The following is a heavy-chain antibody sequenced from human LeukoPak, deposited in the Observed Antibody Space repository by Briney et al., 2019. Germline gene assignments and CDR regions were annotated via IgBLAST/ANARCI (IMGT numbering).Heavy chain of an antibody. V-gene: IGHV3-30*18. CDR2: ISYDGSNK. CDR1: GFSISTFW. D-gene: IGHD4-23*01. CDR3: AKDGGNSGGDY. Sequence: GGSLRLSCVASGFSISTFWMTWVRQAPGKGLEWVAVISYDGSNKYYADSVKGRFTISRDNSKNTLYLQMNSLRAEDTAVYYCAKDGGNSGGDYWGQGTLVTVSS. J-gene: IGHJ4*02.